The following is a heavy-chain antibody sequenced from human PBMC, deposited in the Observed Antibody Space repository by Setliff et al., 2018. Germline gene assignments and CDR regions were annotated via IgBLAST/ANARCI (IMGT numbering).Heavy chain of an antibody. CDR3: ARSDPYYYDSSGYYYFDY. J-gene: IGHJ4*02. V-gene: IGHV3-23*01. CDR2: ISGSGGST. CDR1: GFTFSSYA. Sequence: LRLSCAASGFTFSSYAMSWVRQAPGKGLEWVSAISGSGGSTYYADSVKGRFTISRDNSKNTLYLQMNSLRAEDTAVYYCARSDPYYYDSSGYYYFDYWGQGTLVTVSS. D-gene: IGHD3-22*01.